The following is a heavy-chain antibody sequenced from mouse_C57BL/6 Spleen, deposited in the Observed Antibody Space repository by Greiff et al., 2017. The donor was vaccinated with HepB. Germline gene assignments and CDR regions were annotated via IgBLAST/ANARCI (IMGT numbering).Heavy chain of an antibody. CDR1: GYALSSSW. Sequence: QVQLQQSGPELVKPGASVKISCKASGYALSSSWMNWVKQRPGKGLEWIGRIYPGDGDTNYNGKFKGKATLTADKSSSTAYMQLSSLTSEDSAVYFCASPFDGYYPFAYWGQGTLVTVSA. CDR3: ASPFDGYYPFAY. V-gene: IGHV1-82*01. J-gene: IGHJ3*01. D-gene: IGHD2-3*01. CDR2: IYPGDGDT.